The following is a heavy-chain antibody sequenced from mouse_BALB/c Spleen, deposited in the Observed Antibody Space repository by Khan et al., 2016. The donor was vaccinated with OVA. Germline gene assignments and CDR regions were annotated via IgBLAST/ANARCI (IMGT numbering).Heavy chain of an antibody. V-gene: IGHV1-77*01. CDR1: GYTFTDYY. J-gene: IGHJ3*01. Sequence: VKLLESGAELARPGASVKLSCKASGYTFTDYYINWMRQRTGQGLEWIGEIYPGSDNTYYNEKFKGKATLTADKSSSTAYMQLSSLTSEDSAVYFCAREWAAWFPYWGQGTLVTVSA. CDR3: AREWAAWFPY. CDR2: IYPGSDNT.